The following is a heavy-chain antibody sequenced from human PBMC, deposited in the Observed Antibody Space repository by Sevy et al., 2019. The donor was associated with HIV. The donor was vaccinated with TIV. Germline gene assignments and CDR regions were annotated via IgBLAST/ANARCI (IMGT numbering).Heavy chain of an antibody. CDR2: ISYDGSNK. V-gene: IGHV3-30*18. Sequence: GGSLRLSCAASGFTFSSYGMHWVRQAPGKGLEWVAVISYDGSNKYYADSVKGRFTISRDNSKNTLYLQMNSLRAEDTAVYYCANADSSGWYFDHWGQGTLVTVSS. CDR1: GFTFSSYG. D-gene: IGHD6-19*01. J-gene: IGHJ4*02. CDR3: ANADSSGWYFDH.